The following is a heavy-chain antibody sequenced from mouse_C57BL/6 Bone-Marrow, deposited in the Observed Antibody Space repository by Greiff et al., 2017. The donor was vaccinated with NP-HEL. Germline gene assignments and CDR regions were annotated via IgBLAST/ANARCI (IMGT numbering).Heavy chain of an antibody. Sequence: VQLQQSGAELVMPGASVKLSCKASGYTFTSYWMHWVKQRPGQGLEWIGEIDPSDSYTNYNQKFKGKSTLTVDKSSSTAYMQLSSLTSEDSAVYYCAREGMDYWGQGTSVTVSS. CDR3: AREGMDY. J-gene: IGHJ4*01. CDR1: GYTFTSYW. V-gene: IGHV1-69*01. CDR2: IDPSDSYT.